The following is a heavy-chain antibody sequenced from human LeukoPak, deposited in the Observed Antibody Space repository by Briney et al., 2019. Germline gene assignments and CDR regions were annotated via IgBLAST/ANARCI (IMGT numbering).Heavy chain of an antibody. D-gene: IGHD2-15*01. Sequence: RASVKVSCKASGYTFTSYYMHWVRQAPGQGLEWMGIINPSGGSTSYAQKFQGRVTMTRDMSTSTVYMELSSLRSEDTAVYYCARDSPEPYCSGGSCHLGYYYYMDVWGKGTTVTVSS. CDR2: INPSGGST. CDR3: ARDSPEPYCSGGSCHLGYYYYMDV. J-gene: IGHJ6*03. CDR1: GYTFTSYY. V-gene: IGHV1-46*01.